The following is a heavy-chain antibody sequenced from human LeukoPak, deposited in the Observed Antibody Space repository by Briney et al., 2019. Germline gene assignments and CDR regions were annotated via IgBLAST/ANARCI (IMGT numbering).Heavy chain of an antibody. J-gene: IGHJ5*02. Sequence: PGGSLRLSCAASGFTLSSFAMTSVRQAPGKGREWVSPINNSGDSTYYGDSVKGRFTISRDNSKNTLYLQMNSLRAEDTAVYYCAKDHSSYDILTGYPLTWGQGTLVTVSS. V-gene: IGHV3-23*01. CDR2: INNSGDST. CDR3: AKDHSSYDILTGYPLT. D-gene: IGHD3-9*01. CDR1: GFTLSSFA.